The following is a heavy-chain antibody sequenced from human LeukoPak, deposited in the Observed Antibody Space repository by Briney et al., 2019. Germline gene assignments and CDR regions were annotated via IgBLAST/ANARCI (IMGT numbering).Heavy chain of an antibody. Sequence: GGSLRLSCTASGFTFTNYVMSWVRQAPGKGLEWVANIKQDGSEKYYVDSVKGRFTISRDNAENSLYLQMNSLRAEDTAVYYCARDIGKSFLYSSGWYYFDYWGQGTLVTVSS. J-gene: IGHJ4*02. CDR3: ARDIGKSFLYSSGWYYFDY. CDR2: IKQDGSEK. V-gene: IGHV3-7*01. D-gene: IGHD6-19*01. CDR1: GFTFTNYV.